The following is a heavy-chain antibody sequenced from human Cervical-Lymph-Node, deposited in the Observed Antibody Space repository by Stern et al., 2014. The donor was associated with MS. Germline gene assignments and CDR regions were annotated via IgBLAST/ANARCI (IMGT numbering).Heavy chain of an antibody. V-gene: IGHV3-74*03. CDR2: IYGDGSST. CDR1: GFTFSSLW. D-gene: IGHD6-13*01. J-gene: IGHJ4*02. CDR3: ARDAWPAASGPLIDY. Sequence: EVQLEESGGGLVQPGGPLRLSCAASGFTFSSLWMHWVRQAPGKGLVGVSRIYGDGSSTKYADSVKGRFTISRDNAKSTLYLQMNSLRAEDSAVYYCARDAWPAASGPLIDYWGRGTLVTVSS.